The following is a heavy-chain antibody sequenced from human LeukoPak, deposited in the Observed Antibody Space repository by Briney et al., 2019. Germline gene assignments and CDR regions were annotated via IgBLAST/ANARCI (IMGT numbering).Heavy chain of an antibody. Sequence: QPGGSLRLSCAASGFTFDDYAMHWVRHAPGKGLEWVSGINWNSGRRDYADSVEGRITISRDNAKNSLYLQMNSLGAEDTALYYCAKDIRSVGFTAFAIWGQGTMVTVSS. D-gene: IGHD1-26*01. CDR2: INWNSGRR. CDR3: AKDIRSVGFTAFAI. J-gene: IGHJ3*02. V-gene: IGHV3-9*01. CDR1: GFTFDDYA.